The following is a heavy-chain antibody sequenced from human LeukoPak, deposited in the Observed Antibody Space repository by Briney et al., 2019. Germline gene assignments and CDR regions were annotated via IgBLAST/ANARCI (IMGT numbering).Heavy chain of an antibody. CDR1: GFPFRRYP. J-gene: IGHJ4*02. Sequence: GGSLRLSCSASGFPFRRYPMHGVREAPGKAVEYVSAISGNGGRTYYADSVKGSFTISRDNSKNTLYLQMSSLRTEDTAIYYCVKAQYDFWSGLDYWGQGTLVTVSS. D-gene: IGHD3-3*01. CDR3: VKAQYDFWSGLDY. CDR2: ISGNGGRT. V-gene: IGHV3-64D*09.